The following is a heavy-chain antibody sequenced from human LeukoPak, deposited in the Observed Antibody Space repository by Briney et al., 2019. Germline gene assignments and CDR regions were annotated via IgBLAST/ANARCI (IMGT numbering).Heavy chain of an antibody. D-gene: IGHD6-19*01. Sequence: SETLSLTRTVSGGSISSSSYYWGWIRQPPGKGLEWIGSIYYSGSTYYNPSLKSRVTISVDTSKNQFSLKLSSVTAADTAVYYCASQLPVAGNYWGQGTLVTVSS. CDR2: IYYSGST. CDR3: ASQLPVAGNY. V-gene: IGHV4-39*01. CDR1: GGSISSSSYY. J-gene: IGHJ4*02.